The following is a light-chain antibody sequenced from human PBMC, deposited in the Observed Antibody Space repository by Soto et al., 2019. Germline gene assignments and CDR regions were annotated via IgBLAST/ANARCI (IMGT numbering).Light chain of an antibody. V-gene: IGKV1-5*03. CDR1: QTISSW. CDR2: KES. J-gene: IGKJ1*01. CDR3: QHYNSYSEA. Sequence: DIQMTQSPSTLSGSVGDRVTITCRARQTISSWLAWYQQKPGKAPKLLIYKESTLKSGVPSRFSGSGSGTEFTLTISSLQPDDFATYYCQHYNSYSEAFGQGTKVDIK.